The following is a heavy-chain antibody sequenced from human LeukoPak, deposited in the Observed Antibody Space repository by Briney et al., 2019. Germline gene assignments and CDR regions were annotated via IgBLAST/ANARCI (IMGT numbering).Heavy chain of an antibody. CDR2: IYYSGSA. J-gene: IGHJ6*03. Sequence: SETLSLTCTVSGGSISSYYWKWIRQPPGKGLEWVGYIYYSGSANCNPYLKSRVTISEDTSKNQFSLKLSSVTAADTAVYYCARDRIAARYYYYYMDVWGKGTTVTVSS. CDR1: GGSISSYY. CDR3: ARDRIAARYYYYYMDV. D-gene: IGHD6-6*01. V-gene: IGHV4-59*12.